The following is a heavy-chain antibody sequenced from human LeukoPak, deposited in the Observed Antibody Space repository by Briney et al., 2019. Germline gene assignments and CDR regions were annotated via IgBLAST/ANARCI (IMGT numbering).Heavy chain of an antibody. J-gene: IGHJ4*02. D-gene: IGHD5-24*01. V-gene: IGHV1-2*02. Sequence: GASVKVSCKASGYTFTGYYMHWVRQAPGQGLEWMGWINPNSGGTNYAQKFQGRVTMTRDTSISTAYMEQSRLRSDDTAVYYCAREGDGYNLYYFDYWGQGTLVTVSS. CDR2: INPNSGGT. CDR1: GYTFTGYY. CDR3: AREGDGYNLYYFDY.